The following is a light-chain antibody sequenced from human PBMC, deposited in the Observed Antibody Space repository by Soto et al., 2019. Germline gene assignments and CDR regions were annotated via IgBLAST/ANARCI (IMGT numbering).Light chain of an antibody. V-gene: IGKV3-20*01. CDR3: QQYGSSSWT. J-gene: IGKJ1*01. CDR2: GAS. Sequence: EIVLTQSPGTLSLSPGERATLSCRASQSDSSNYLAWYQQKPGQAPRLLIYGASSRATGIPDRFSGSGSGTDFTLTISRLEPEDFAVYYCQQYGSSSWTFGQGTKVDI. CDR1: QSDSSNY.